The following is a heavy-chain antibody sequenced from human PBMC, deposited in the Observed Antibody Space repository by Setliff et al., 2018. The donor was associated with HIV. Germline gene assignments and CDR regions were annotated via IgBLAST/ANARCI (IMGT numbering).Heavy chain of an antibody. Sequence: PSETLSLTCTVSGGPISGYYWSWIRQSPGKGLEYIGYIYYTGTTKYNPSLRSRVTISVDTSSNQFSLKLSSMTAVDTAVYFCARVGVAINWFDPWGQGTLVTVSS. CDR3: ARVGVAINWFDP. V-gene: IGHV4-59*01. CDR1: GGPISGYY. CDR2: IYYTGTT. D-gene: IGHD5-12*01. J-gene: IGHJ5*02.